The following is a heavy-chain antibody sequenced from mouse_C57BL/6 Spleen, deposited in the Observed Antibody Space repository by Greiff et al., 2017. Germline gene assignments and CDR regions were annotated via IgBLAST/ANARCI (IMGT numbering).Heavy chain of an antibody. CDR2: ISYDGSN. D-gene: IGHD3-2*02. V-gene: IGHV3-6*01. CDR3: ARRGDTQGFAY. CDR1: GYSITSGYY. J-gene: IGHJ3*01. Sequence: EVKLMESGPGLVKPSQSLSLTCSVTGYSITSGYYWNWLRQFPGNKLEWMGYISYDGSNNYNPSLKNRIPITRDTSKNQFFLKLNSVTTEDTATXYCARRGDTQGFAYWGQGTLVTVSA.